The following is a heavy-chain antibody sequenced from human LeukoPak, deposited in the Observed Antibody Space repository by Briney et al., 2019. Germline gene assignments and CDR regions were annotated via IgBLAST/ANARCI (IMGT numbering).Heavy chain of an antibody. CDR3: ARWRRVPAAVDYGMDV. J-gene: IGHJ6*04. CDR2: INHSGST. D-gene: IGHD2-2*01. Sequence: SETLSLTCAVYGGSFSGYYWSWIRQPPGKGLEWIGEINHSGSTNYNPSLKSRVTISVDTSKNQFSLKLSSVTVADTAVYYCARWRRVPAAVDYGMDVWGKGTTVTVSS. V-gene: IGHV4-34*01. CDR1: GGSFSGYY.